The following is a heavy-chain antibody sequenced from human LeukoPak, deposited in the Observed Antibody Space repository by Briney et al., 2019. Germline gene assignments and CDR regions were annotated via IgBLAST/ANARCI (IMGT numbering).Heavy chain of an antibody. CDR1: GYRFTIYW. CDR2: IYPGDSDT. Sequence: PGDPLKISCKGSGYRFTIYWIGWVRQVPGKGLEWMGIIYPGDSDTSYSPSFQGQVTISADKSISTTYLQWSSMKASDTAMYYCARLRIAVSGFVPWGQGTLVTVSS. D-gene: IGHD6-19*01. J-gene: IGHJ5*02. V-gene: IGHV5-51*01. CDR3: ARLRIAVSGFVP.